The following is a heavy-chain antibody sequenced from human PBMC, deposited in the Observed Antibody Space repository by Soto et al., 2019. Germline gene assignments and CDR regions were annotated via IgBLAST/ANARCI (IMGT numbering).Heavy chain of an antibody. CDR3: AGGSSHRGDD. V-gene: IGHV4-59*01. CDR1: GGSISNYY. J-gene: IGHJ4*02. D-gene: IGHD3-16*01. Sequence: SETLSLTCTVSGGSISNYYWSWIRQPPGKGLEWIGYIYYRGSTKYNPSLKSRVTMSVDTSKNQFSLKLTSVTAADTAVYYCAGGSSHRGDDWGQGTLVTVSS. CDR2: IYYRGST.